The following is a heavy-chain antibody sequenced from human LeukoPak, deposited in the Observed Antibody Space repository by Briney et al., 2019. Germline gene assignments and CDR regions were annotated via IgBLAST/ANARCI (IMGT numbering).Heavy chain of an antibody. J-gene: IGHJ4*02. D-gene: IGHD3-22*01. V-gene: IGHV3-30-3*01. Sequence: PGGSLRLSCAASGFTFSSYAMHWVRQAPGKGLEWVAVISYDGSNKYYADSVKGRFTISRDNSKNTLYLQMNSLRAEDTAVYYCTRYYDSSGYYPDSWGQGTLVTVSS. CDR3: TRYYDSSGYYPDS. CDR2: ISYDGSNK. CDR1: GFTFSSYA.